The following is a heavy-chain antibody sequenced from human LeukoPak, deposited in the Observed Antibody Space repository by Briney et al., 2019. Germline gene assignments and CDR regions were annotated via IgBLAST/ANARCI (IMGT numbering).Heavy chain of an antibody. J-gene: IGHJ4*02. CDR1: GFTFSSYA. V-gene: IGHV3-64*01. Sequence: AGGSLRLSCAASGFTFSSYAMHWVRQAPGKGLEYVSAISSNGGSTYYANSVKGRFTISRDNSKNTLYLQMGSLRAEDMAVYYCARDPSFYGGNPSQYFDYWGQGTLVTVSS. D-gene: IGHD4-23*01. CDR3: ARDPSFYGGNPSQYFDY. CDR2: ISSNGGST.